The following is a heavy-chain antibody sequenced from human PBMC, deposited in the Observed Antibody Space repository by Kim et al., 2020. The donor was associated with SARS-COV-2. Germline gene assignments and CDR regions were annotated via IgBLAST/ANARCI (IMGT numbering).Heavy chain of an antibody. V-gene: IGHV3-30*18. J-gene: IGHJ6*02. Sequence: GLEWVAFISAARSNTYYGDSGKGRFTISRDNSKNTLYLQMDSLRPEDTAVYYCAKDNDRRTAGYYGMDVWGLGTTVTVSS. CDR3: AKDNDRRTAGYYGMDV. D-gene: IGHD3-22*01. CDR2: ISAARSNT.